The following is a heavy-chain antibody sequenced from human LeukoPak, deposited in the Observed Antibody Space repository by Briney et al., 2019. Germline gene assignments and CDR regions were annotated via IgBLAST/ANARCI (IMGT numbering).Heavy chain of an antibody. V-gene: IGHV3-30*04. CDR3: AKDGSSGWTPYYFDY. D-gene: IGHD6-19*01. Sequence: GGSLRLFCAASGFTFSSYAMHWVRQAPGKGLEWVAVISYDGSNKYYADSVKGRFTISRDNSKNTLYLQMNSLRAEDTAVYYCAKDGSSGWTPYYFDYWGQGTLVTVSS. J-gene: IGHJ4*02. CDR1: GFTFSSYA. CDR2: ISYDGSNK.